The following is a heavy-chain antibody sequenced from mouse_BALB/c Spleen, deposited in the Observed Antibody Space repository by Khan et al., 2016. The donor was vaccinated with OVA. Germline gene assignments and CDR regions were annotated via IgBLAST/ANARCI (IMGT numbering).Heavy chain of an antibody. CDR3: ARSGSISTVVATDFDS. J-gene: IGHJ2*01. D-gene: IGHD1-1*01. V-gene: IGHV3-2*02. CDR1: GYSITSDYA. Sequence: EVQLQESGPGLVKPSQSLSLTCTVTGYSITSDYAWNWIRQFPGNKLEWMGYIKYSGSTSYNPSLKSRISLTRNTSQNQFFLQLSSVTAEDTATYSCARSGSISTVVATDFDSWGQGTTLTVSS. CDR2: IKYSGST.